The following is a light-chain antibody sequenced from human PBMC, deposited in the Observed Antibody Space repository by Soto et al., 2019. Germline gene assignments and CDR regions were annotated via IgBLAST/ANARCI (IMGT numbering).Light chain of an antibody. CDR3: QQYNSYWT. J-gene: IGKJ1*01. CDR2: DAS. CDR1: HNIERW. V-gene: IGKV1-5*01. Sequence: DIQMTQSPSSLSASVGDRVTMTCRASHNIERWMAWYQQKPGKAPKLLIYDASSLESGVPSRFSGSGSGTEFTLTISSLQPDDFATYYCQQYNSYWTFGQGTKVDI.